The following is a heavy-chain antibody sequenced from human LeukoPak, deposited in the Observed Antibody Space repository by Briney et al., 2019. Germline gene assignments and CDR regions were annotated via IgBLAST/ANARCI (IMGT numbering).Heavy chain of an antibody. D-gene: IGHD6-19*01. CDR1: GGSISSGDYY. CDR2: IYYSGST. Sequence: PSETLSLTCTVSGGSISSGDYYWSWIRQPPGKGLEWIGYIYYSGSTYYNPSLESRVTISVDTSKNQFSLKLSSVTAADTAVYYCAREPRGQWLSGWFDPWGQGTLVTVSS. V-gene: IGHV4-30-4*02. J-gene: IGHJ5*02. CDR3: AREPRGQWLSGWFDP.